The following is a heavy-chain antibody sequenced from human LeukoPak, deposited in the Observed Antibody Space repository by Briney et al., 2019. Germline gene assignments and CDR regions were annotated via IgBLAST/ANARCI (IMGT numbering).Heavy chain of an antibody. CDR1: GFTVSNNF. J-gene: IGHJ5*02. D-gene: IGHD3-16*01. V-gene: IGHV3-48*01. CDR2: ISSSSSTI. CDR3: ARDLAA. Sequence: GGSLRLSCAASGFTVSNNFMSWVRQAPGKGLEWVSYISSSSSTIYYADSVKGRFTISRDNAKNSLYLQMNSLRAEDTAVYYCARDLAAWGQGTLVTVSS.